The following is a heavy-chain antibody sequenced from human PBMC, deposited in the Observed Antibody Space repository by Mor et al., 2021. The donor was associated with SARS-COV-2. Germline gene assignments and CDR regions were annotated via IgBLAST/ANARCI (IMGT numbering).Heavy chain of an antibody. CDR3: AKAGGYSSGSLDY. V-gene: IGHV1-18*01. Sequence: GLRCVGWISAYNGNTNYAQKLQGRVTMTTDTSTSTAYMELRSLRSDDTAVYYCAKAGGYSSGSLDYWGQGTLVTVSS. CDR2: ISAYNGNT. D-gene: IGHD6-19*01. J-gene: IGHJ4*02.